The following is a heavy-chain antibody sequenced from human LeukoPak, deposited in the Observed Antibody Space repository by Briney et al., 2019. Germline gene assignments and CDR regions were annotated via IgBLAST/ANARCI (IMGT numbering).Heavy chain of an antibody. Sequence: GGSLRLSCAASGFTFSSYAMSWVRQAPGKGLEWVANIKQDGTEKYYMDSVKGRFTISRDNAKNSLYLQMNSLRAEDMALYYCAKGVTTIVVGAFDYWGQGTLVTVSS. CDR1: GFTFSSYA. D-gene: IGHD3-22*01. J-gene: IGHJ4*02. CDR2: IKQDGTEK. CDR3: AKGVTTIVVGAFDY. V-gene: IGHV3-7*03.